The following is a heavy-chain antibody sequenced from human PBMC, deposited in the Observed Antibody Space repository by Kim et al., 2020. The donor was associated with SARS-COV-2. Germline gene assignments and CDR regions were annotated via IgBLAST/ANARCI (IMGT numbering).Heavy chain of an antibody. CDR1: GFTFSSYG. J-gene: IGHJ6*01. D-gene: IGHD3-3*01. Sequence: GGSLRLSCAASGFTFSSYGMHWVRQAPGKGLEWVAVISYDGSNKYYADSVKGRFTISRDNSKNTLYLQMNSLRAEDTAVYYCAKNMGLFWSGYRPRYYYG. V-gene: IGHV3-30*18. CDR3: AKNMGLFWSGYRPRYYYG. CDR2: ISYDGSNK.